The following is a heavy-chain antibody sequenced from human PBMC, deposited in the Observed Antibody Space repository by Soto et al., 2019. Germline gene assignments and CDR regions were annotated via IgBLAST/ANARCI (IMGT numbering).Heavy chain of an antibody. Sequence: PGCSLRLSCTAPGFTCSMYWMHWVRQVPGKGPEWVSRISDDGSRADYADSVKGRFTISRDNAKNTLYLEMHVLRADDTAVYYCTRGHRPSSVGTGAFWGQGTPVTGSS. J-gene: IGHJ4*02. CDR2: ISDDGSRA. CDR3: TRGHRPSSVGTGAF. CDR1: GFTCSMYW. D-gene: IGHD3-10*01. V-gene: IGHV3-74*01.